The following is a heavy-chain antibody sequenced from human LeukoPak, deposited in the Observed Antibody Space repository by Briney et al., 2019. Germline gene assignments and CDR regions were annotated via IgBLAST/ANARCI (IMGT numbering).Heavy chain of an antibody. CDR3: AKGYPSASCSEGRWFDP. CDR2: ISGGGGST. D-gene: IGHD2-2*01. V-gene: IGHV3-23*01. CDR1: GFIFSTYA. Sequence: GGSLRLSCAASGFIFSTYAMSWVRQAPGKGLEWVSSISGGGGSTYYEDSVKGRFTISRDNSKNTLYLQMNSLRAEDTALYYCAKGYPSASCSEGRWFDPWGQGTLVTVSS. J-gene: IGHJ5*02.